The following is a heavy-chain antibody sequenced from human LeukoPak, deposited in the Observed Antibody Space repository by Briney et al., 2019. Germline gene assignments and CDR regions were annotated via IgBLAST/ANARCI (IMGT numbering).Heavy chain of an antibody. CDR2: IYYSGIT. CDR1: GDSISSSSSY. J-gene: IGHJ4*02. D-gene: IGHD3-22*01. V-gene: IGHV4-39*07. Sequence: SETLSLTCSVSGDSISSSSSYWGWVRQPPGKGLEWIGSIYYSGITYYNPSLKSRVTISVDMSKNHFSLRLSSVMAADTALYYCARDNRYDYYDSDFDFWGQGTLVTVSS. CDR3: ARDNRYDYYDSDFDF.